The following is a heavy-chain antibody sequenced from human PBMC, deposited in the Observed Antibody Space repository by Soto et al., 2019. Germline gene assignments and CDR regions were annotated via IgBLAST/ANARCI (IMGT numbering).Heavy chain of an antibody. Sequence: PGGSLRLSCAASGFTFSNAWMSWVRQAPGKGLEWVGRIKSKTDGGTTDYAAPVKGRFTISRDDSKNTLYLQMNSLKTEDTAVYYCTTEEATPYDFWSGYYGALDYWGQGTLVTVSS. V-gene: IGHV3-15*01. D-gene: IGHD3-3*01. CDR3: TTEEATPYDFWSGYYGALDY. CDR2: IKSKTDGGTT. J-gene: IGHJ4*02. CDR1: GFTFSNAW.